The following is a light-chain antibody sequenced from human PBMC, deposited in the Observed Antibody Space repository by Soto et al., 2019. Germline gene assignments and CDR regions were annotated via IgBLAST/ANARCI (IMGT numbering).Light chain of an antibody. J-gene: IGLJ1*01. CDR1: SSDVGGYDY. Sequence: QSALTQPPSASGSPGQSVTISCTGTSSDVGGYDYVSWYQQYPGKTPKLMIFEVTKRPSGVPDRFSGSKSGNTASLTVSGPPAEDEADYYCLSYAVTAYVFGTGTKVTV. CDR3: LSYAVTAYV. CDR2: EVT. V-gene: IGLV2-8*01.